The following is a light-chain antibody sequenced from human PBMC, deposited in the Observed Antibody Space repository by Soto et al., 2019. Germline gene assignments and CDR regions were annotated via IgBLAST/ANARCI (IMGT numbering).Light chain of an antibody. V-gene: IGKV1-5*03. Sequence: DIQMTQSPSTLSGSVGDRVTITCRASQTISSWLAWYQQKPGKAPKLLIYKPSTLKSGVPSRFSGSGSGTEFTLTISSLQTDDFATYYCQHYNSYSEAFGQGTKVELK. CDR3: QHYNSYSEA. CDR1: QTISSW. J-gene: IGKJ1*01. CDR2: KPS.